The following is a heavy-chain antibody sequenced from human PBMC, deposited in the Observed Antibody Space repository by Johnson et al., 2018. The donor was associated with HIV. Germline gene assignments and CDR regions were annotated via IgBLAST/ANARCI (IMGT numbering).Heavy chain of an antibody. CDR3: ASYCSGGSCYRRSPSDAFDI. Sequence: QVQLVESGGGLVQPGGSLRLSCAASGFTFSNYAMYWVRQAPGKGLEWVAAISYDGSNKYYADSVKDRFTISRDNSKNTLYLQMNSLRAEDTAVYYCASYCSGGSCYRRSPSDAFDIWGQGTMVTVSS. CDR2: ISYDGSNK. J-gene: IGHJ3*02. CDR1: GFTFSNYA. D-gene: IGHD2-15*01. V-gene: IGHV3-30-3*01.